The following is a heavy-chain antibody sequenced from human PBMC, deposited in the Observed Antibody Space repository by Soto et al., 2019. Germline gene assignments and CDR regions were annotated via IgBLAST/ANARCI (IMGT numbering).Heavy chain of an antibody. CDR3: AKDQDIVMVVPLDY. CDR2: ISGSGGST. Sequence: PGGSLRLSCAASGFTFSSYAMSWVRQAPGKGLEWVSAISGSGGSTYYADSVKGRFTISRDNSKNTLYLQMNSLRAEDTAVYYCAKDQDIVMVVPLDYWGQGTLVTVSS. CDR1: GFTFSSYA. V-gene: IGHV3-23*01. J-gene: IGHJ4*02. D-gene: IGHD2-15*01.